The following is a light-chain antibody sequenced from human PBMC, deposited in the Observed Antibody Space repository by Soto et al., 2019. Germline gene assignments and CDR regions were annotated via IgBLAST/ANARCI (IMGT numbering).Light chain of an antibody. CDR1: QGISSY. V-gene: IGKV1-9*01. CDR2: AAS. Sequence: DIQLTQSPSFLSASVGDRVTITRRASQGISSYLAWYQQKPGKAPKLLIYAASTLQSGVPSRFSGSGSGTEFTLTISSLQPEDFATYYCQQLNSYPPFTFGPGTKVDIK. J-gene: IGKJ3*01. CDR3: QQLNSYPPFT.